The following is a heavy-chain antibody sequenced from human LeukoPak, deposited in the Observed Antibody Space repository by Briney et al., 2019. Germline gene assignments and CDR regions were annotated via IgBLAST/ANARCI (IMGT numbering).Heavy chain of an antibody. V-gene: IGHV4-59*01. CDR2: IYYSGNA. CDR1: GGSISSYY. J-gene: IGHJ5*02. D-gene: IGHD5-18*01. Sequence: SETLSLTCTVSGGSISSYYWSWMRQTPGKGLEWVGYIYYSGNANYNPSLKSRVTISVDTSKNQFSLKLSSVTAADAAVYYCARGGYSYGYLNWFDPWGQGTLVTVSS. CDR3: ARGGYSYGYLNWFDP.